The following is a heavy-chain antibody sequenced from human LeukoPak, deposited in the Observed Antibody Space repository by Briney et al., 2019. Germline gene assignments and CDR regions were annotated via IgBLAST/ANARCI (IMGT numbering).Heavy chain of an antibody. V-gene: IGHV3-15*01. CDR3: TTDPYRSSWPTLGY. CDR1: GFTFSNAW. Sequence: GGSLRLSWAASGFTFSNAWMSWVRQAPGKGLEWVGRIKSKTAGGTTDYAAPVKVRFTISRDDSKNTLYLQMNRLKTEDTAVYYCTTDPYRSSWPTLGYWGEGTLVTASS. CDR2: IKSKTAGGTT. D-gene: IGHD6-13*01. J-gene: IGHJ4*02.